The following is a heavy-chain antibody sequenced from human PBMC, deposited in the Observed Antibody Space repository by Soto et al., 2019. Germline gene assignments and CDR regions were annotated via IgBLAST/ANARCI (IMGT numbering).Heavy chain of an antibody. CDR3: ARDTEGIAAAGDYYYYYGMDV. CDR2: TYYRSKWYN. J-gene: IGHJ6*02. D-gene: IGHD6-13*01. V-gene: IGHV6-1*01. Sequence: PSQTLSLTCAISGDSVSSNSAAWNWIRQSPSRGLEWLGRTYYRSKWYNDYAVSVKSRITINPDTSKNQFPLQLNSVTPEDTAVYYCARDTEGIAAAGDYYYYYGMDVWGQGTTVTVSS. CDR1: GDSVSSNSAA.